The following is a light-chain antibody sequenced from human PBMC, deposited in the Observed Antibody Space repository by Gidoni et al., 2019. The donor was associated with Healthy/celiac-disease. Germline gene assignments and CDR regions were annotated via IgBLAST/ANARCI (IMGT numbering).Light chain of an antibody. J-gene: IGKJ1*01. Sequence: DIQMTQSPSSLSASVGDRVTITCRSRQSISSYLNWDQQKPGKAPKLLIYAASSLASGVPSRFSGSGSGTDFTLTISSLQPEDFATYYCQQSYSTPWTFGQGTKVEIK. CDR2: AAS. V-gene: IGKV1-39*01. CDR3: QQSYSTPWT. CDR1: QSISSY.